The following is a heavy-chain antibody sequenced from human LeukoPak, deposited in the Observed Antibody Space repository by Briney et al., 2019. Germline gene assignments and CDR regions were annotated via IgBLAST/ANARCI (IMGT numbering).Heavy chain of an antibody. V-gene: IGHV4-34*01. CDR2: INHSGST. D-gene: IGHD3-22*01. J-gene: IGHJ3*02. CDR1: GGSFSGYY. CDR3: ARERNYYDSSGDAFDI. Sequence: SETLSLTCAVYGGSFSGYYWSWIRQPPGKGLEWIGEINHSGSTNYNPSLKSRVTISVDTSKNQFSLKLSSVTAADTAVYYCARERNYYDSSGDAFDIWGQGTMVTVSS.